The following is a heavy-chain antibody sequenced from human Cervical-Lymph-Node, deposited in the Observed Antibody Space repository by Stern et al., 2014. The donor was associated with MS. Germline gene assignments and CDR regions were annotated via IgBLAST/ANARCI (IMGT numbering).Heavy chain of an antibody. J-gene: IGHJ4*02. D-gene: IGHD4-11*01. CDR3: AREPPGDDSSAFDY. CDR1: GFTFSSYG. V-gene: IGHV3-33*01. CDR2: IWYDGSNK. Sequence: MQLVESGGGVVQPGRSLRLSCAASGFTFSSYGMHWVRQAPGKGLEWVAVIWYDGSNKYYADSVKGRFTISRDNSKNTLYLQMNSLRAEDTAVYYCAREPPGDDSSAFDYWGQGTLVTVSS.